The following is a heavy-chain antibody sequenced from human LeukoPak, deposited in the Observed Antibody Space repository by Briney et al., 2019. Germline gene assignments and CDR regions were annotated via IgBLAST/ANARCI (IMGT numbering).Heavy chain of an antibody. J-gene: IGHJ3*02. Sequence: GGSLRLSCAASGFTFSSYAMSWVRQAPGKGLEWVAVISYDGSNKYYADSVRGRFTISRDNSKNTLYLQMNSLRPEDTAVYYCARDRPIIVVADAFDIWGQGTMVTVSS. V-gene: IGHV3-30*04. CDR1: GFTFSSYA. CDR3: ARDRPIIVVADAFDI. D-gene: IGHD3-22*01. CDR2: ISYDGSNK.